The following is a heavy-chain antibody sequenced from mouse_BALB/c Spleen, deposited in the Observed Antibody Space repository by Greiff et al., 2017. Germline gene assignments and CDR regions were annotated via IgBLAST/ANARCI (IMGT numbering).Heavy chain of an antibody. CDR1: GFNIKDTY. CDR2: IDPANGNT. D-gene: IGHD1-1*01. V-gene: IGHV14-3*02. CDR3: ARYYGSSHYYAMDY. Sequence: VQLQQSGAELVKPGASVKLSCTASGFNIKDTYMHWVKQRPEQGLEWIGRIDPANGNTKYDPKFQGKATITADTSSNTAYLQLSSLTSEDTAVYYCARYYGSSHYYAMDYWGQGTSVTVSS. J-gene: IGHJ4*01.